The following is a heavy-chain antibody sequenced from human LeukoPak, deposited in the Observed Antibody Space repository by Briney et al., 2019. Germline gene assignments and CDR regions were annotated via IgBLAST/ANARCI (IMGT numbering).Heavy chain of an antibody. D-gene: IGHD5-12*01. V-gene: IGHV4-34*01. CDR1: GGSFSGYY. J-gene: IGHJ6*03. CDR2: INHSGST. Sequence: SETLSLTCAVYGGSFSGYYWSWIRQPPGKGLELNGEINHSGSTNYNPSLKSRVTISVDTSKNQFSLKLSSVTAADTAVYYCAREWRIRDYYYYMDVWGKGTTVTVSS. CDR3: AREWRIRDYYYYMDV.